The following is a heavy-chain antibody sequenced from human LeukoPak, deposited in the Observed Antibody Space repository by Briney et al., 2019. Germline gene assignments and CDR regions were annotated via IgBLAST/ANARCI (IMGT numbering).Heavy chain of an antibody. CDR3: AKSDPLMTAAGIFDY. D-gene: IGHD6-25*01. V-gene: IGHV3-23*01. J-gene: IGHJ4*02. CDR1: GFRFSTYA. CDR2: ISGSTGST. Sequence: PGGSLRLSCAASGFRFSTYAMSWVRQAPGKGLEWISGISGSTGSTYYADSVKGRFTISRDNSKNTLYLQMNTLRAEDTAVYYCAKSDPLMTAAGIFDYWDQGSLVTVSS.